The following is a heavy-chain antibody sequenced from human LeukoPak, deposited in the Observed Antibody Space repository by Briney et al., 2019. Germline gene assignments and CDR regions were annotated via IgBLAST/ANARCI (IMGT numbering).Heavy chain of an antibody. V-gene: IGHV4-38-2*02. J-gene: IGHJ5*02. Sequence: SETLSLTCTVSGYSVSSGCYWGWIRQPPGKGLEWIGSMYHSGDTYYNPSLKSRVTISVDTSKNQLSLKLSSVTAADTAVYYCARSKGHLSTSWYGTWFDPWGQGTLVTVSP. D-gene: IGHD2-2*01. CDR1: GYSVSSGCY. CDR2: MYHSGDT. CDR3: ARSKGHLSTSWYGTWFDP.